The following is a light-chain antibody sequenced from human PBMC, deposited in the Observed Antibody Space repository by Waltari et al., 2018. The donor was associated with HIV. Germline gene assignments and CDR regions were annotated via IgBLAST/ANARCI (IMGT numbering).Light chain of an antibody. J-gene: IGKJ1*01. CDR2: AAS. V-gene: IGKV3-20*01. CDR1: QPVINNN. CDR3: LHYGVSVWT. Sequence: MLTQSPAALSLSPGDRATLSCRASQPVINNNLAWYQQTPGRTPRLLIYAASKRATGIPDRFSGSGSGSDFTLTISGLDPEDFAIYYCLHYGVSVWTFGQG.